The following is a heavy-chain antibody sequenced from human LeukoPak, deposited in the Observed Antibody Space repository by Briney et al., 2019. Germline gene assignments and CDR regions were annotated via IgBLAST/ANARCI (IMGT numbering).Heavy chain of an antibody. V-gene: IGHV3-23*01. CDR1: GFTFSSYA. D-gene: IGHD2-15*01. CDR3: AKDLGYCSGGSCYPDY. J-gene: IGHJ4*02. Sequence: GGSLRLSCAASGFTFSSYAMSWVRQAPGKGLEWVSAISGSGGSTYYADSVKGRFTISKDNSKNTLYLQMNSLRAEDTAVYYCAKDLGYCSGGSCYPDYWGRGTLVTVSS. CDR2: ISGSGGST.